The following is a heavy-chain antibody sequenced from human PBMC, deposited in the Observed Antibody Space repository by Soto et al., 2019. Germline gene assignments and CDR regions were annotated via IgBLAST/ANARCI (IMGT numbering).Heavy chain of an antibody. J-gene: IGHJ5*02. CDR1: GFTFSSFS. CDR2: ISSSSTYI. D-gene: IGHD2-2*01. CDR3: ARGVPAVPIAYNWFDP. V-gene: IGHV3-21*01. Sequence: GGSLRLSCGASGFTFSSFSMNWVRQAPGKGLEWVSSISSSSTYIYYADSVKGRFTISRDNSKNSLYLQMNSLRAEDMAVYYCARGVPAVPIAYNWFDPWGQGTLVTVSS.